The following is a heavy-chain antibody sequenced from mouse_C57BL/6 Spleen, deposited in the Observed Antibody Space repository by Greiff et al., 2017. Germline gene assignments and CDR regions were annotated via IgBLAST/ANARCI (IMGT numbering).Heavy chain of an antibody. D-gene: IGHD1-1*01. CDR2: ISSGGDYI. CDR3: TRDRGSRAFDY. J-gene: IGHJ2*01. CDR1: GFTFSSYA. V-gene: IGHV5-9-1*02. Sequence: EVKLVESGEGLVKPGGSLKLSCAASGFTFSSYAMSWVRQTPEKRLEWVAYISSGGDYIYYADTVKGRFTISRDNARNTRYLQMSSLKSEDTAMYYCTRDRGSRAFDYWGQGTTLTVSS.